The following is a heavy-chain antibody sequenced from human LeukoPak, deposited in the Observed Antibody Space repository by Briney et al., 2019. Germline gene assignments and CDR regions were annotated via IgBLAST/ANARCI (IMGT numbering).Heavy chain of an antibody. CDR3: ARGIVVVTAMPFDY. J-gene: IGHJ4*02. D-gene: IGHD2-21*02. V-gene: IGHV1-2*06. Sequence: ASVKVSCKASGYTFTGYYMHWVRQAPGQGLEWMGRINPNSGGTNYAQKFQGRVTMTRDTSISIAYMELSRLRSDDTAVYYCARGIVVVTAMPFDYWGQGTLVTVSS. CDR2: INPNSGGT. CDR1: GYTFTGYY.